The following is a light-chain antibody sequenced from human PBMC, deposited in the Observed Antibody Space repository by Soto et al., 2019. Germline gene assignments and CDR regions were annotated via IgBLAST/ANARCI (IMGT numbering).Light chain of an antibody. V-gene: IGLV3-21*04. Sequence: SYELTQPPSVSMAPGETARLTCGGNDIGSKSVHWYQQKPGQAPVLVMFYDSERPSRIPERFSGSNSGDTATLTISRVEAGDEADYYCQVWDVSSNLWVFGGGTKLTVL. CDR1: DIGSKS. CDR2: YDS. CDR3: QVWDVSSNLWV. J-gene: IGLJ3*02.